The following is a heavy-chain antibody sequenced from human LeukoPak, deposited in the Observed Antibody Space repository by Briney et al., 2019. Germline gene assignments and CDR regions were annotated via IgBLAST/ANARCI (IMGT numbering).Heavy chain of an antibody. CDR2: IYYSGST. V-gene: IGHV4-59*01. D-gene: IGHD6-13*01. Sequence: SETLSLTCTVSGGSIRSYYWSWIRQPPGKGLEWIGYIYYSGSTNYNSSLKSRVTISVDTSKNQFSLKLSSVTAADTAVYYCARVYYSNSYDYWYFDLWGRGTLVTVSS. CDR1: GGSIRSYY. J-gene: IGHJ2*01. CDR3: ARVYYSNSYDYWYFDL.